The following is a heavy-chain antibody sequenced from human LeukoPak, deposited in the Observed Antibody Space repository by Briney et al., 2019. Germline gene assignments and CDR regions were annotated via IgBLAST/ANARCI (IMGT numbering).Heavy chain of an antibody. CDR1: GYTFTSYY. V-gene: IGHV1-46*01. Sequence: ASVKVSCKASGYTFTSYYMHWVRQAPGQGLEWMGIINPSGGSTSYAQKFQGRVTMTRDTSTSTVYMELSSLRSEDTAVYYCAREATVTAYAGGAFDYWGQGTLVTVFS. CDR2: INPSGGST. J-gene: IGHJ4*02. CDR3: AREATVTAYAGGAFDY. D-gene: IGHD4-17*01.